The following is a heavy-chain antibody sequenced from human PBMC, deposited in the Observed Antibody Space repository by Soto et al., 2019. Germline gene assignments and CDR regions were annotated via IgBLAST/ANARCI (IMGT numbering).Heavy chain of an antibody. Sequence: SETLSLTCAVHGGSFSGYYWSWIRQPPGKGLEWIGEINHSGSTNYNPSLKSRVTISVDTSKNQFSLKLSSVTAADTAVYYCAGGLRGTAAGNSWFDPWGQGTLVTVSS. D-gene: IGHD6-13*01. CDR3: AGGLRGTAAGNSWFDP. CDR1: GGSFSGYY. V-gene: IGHV4-34*01. J-gene: IGHJ5*02. CDR2: INHSGST.